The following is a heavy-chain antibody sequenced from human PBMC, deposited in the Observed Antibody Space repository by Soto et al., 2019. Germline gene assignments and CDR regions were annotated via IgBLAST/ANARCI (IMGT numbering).Heavy chain of an antibody. D-gene: IGHD2-21*01. V-gene: IGHV3-23*01. CDR1: GFTFDTNG. J-gene: IGHJ4*02. Sequence: PGGSLRLSCAASGFTFDTNGMTWVRQVPGKGLEWVSAISAGGTTTYYADPVKGRFTISRDNSRNMLYLQMNSLRAEDTAVYYCAKVRCYFSWVSQLDLFHYWGQG. CDR3: AKVRCYFSWVSQLDLFHY. CDR2: ISAGGTTT.